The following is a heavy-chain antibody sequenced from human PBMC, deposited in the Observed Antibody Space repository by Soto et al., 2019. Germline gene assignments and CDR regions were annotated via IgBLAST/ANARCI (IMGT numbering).Heavy chain of an antibody. CDR2: FSTSGNT. Sequence: QVQLQESGPRLVKPSETLSLTCTVSGGSISNYYWSWIRQPAGKGLEWIGRFSTSGNTDYNPSLKSRVTMSLDTSKNQCSLKLRSVTAADTAVYYCARVGMVGTVLGSWFDPWGQGTQVTVSS. D-gene: IGHD6-19*01. CDR3: ARVGMVGTVLGSWFDP. V-gene: IGHV4-4*07. CDR1: GGSISNYY. J-gene: IGHJ5*02.